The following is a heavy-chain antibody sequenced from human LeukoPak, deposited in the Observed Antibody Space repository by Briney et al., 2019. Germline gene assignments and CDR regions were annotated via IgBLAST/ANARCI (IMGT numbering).Heavy chain of an antibody. Sequence: PSETLSLTCTVSGGSISSYYWSWIRQPAGKGVEGIGRIYTSGSTNYNPSLKSRVTMSVDPFKNQFSLKLSSVTAAHTAVYYCARAPSLGVVAHNAFDIWGQGTMVTVSS. J-gene: IGHJ3*02. CDR2: IYTSGST. V-gene: IGHV4-4*07. CDR1: GGSISSYY. D-gene: IGHD2-15*01. CDR3: ARAPSLGVVAHNAFDI.